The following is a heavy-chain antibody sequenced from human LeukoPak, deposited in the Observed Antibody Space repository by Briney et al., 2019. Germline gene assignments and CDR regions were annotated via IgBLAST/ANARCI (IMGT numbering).Heavy chain of an antibody. CDR2: ISKSGDDT. V-gene: IGHV3-64*01. CDR1: GFDFSTYA. Sequence: PGGSLRLSCAASGFDFSTYAMHWVHLTPGKGLEFVSAISKSGDDTSYGNDVKGRFTISRDNIKNTVDLEMGSLRVDDTGIYYCARIPEYWGQGTVVTVSS. J-gene: IGHJ1*01. CDR3: ARIPEY. D-gene: IGHD2-2*01.